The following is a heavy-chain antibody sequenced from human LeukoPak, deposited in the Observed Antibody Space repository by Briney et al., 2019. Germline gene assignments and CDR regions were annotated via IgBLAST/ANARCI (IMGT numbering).Heavy chain of an antibody. CDR3: ARISRGLYGSGSNYYGMDV. CDR2: IKQDGSEK. Sequence: PGGSLRLSCAASGFTFSSYWMSWVRQAPGKGLEWVANIKQDGSEKYYVDSVKGRFTISRDNAKNSLYLKMNSLRAEDTAVYYCARISRGLYGSGSNYYGMDVWGKGTTVTVSS. D-gene: IGHD3-10*01. J-gene: IGHJ6*04. CDR1: GFTFSSYW. V-gene: IGHV3-7*03.